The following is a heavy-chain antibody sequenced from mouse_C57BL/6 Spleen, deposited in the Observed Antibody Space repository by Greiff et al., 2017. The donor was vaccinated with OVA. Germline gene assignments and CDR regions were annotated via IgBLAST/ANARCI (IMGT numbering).Heavy chain of an antibody. CDR2: INPYNGDT. D-gene: IGHD1-1*01. CDR3: ARGGDGSSGSWFAY. Sequence: VQLQQSGPELVKPGDSVKISCKASGYSFTGYFMNWVMQSHGKSLEWIGRINPYNGDTFYNQQFKGKATLTVDKSSSTAHMELRSLTSEDSAVYYWARGGDGSSGSWFAYWGQGTLVTVSA. CDR1: GYSFTGYF. J-gene: IGHJ3*01. V-gene: IGHV1-20*01.